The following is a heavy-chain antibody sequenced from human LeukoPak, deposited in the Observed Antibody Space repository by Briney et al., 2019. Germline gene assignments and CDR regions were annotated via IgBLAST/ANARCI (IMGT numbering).Heavy chain of an antibody. D-gene: IGHD2-15*01. Sequence: PSETLSLTCAVSGGSISSSNWWSWIRQPPGKGLEWIGEINHSGSTNYNPSLKSRVTISVDTSKNQFSLKLSSVTAADTAVYYCARQVVVVAANRAYFDYWGQGTLVTVSS. CDR1: GGSISSSNW. J-gene: IGHJ4*02. V-gene: IGHV4-4*02. CDR3: ARQVVVVAANRAYFDY. CDR2: INHSGST.